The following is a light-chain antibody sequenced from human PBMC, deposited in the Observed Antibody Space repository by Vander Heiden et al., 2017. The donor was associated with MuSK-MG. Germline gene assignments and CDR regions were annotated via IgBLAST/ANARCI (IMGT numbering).Light chain of an antibody. CDR2: AAS. CDR3: QQPYSTPWT. Sequence: DIQLTQSPSSLSASIGDRVTITCRASQSIATYLNWYQLKPGNAPKLLIYAASALQSGVPSRFSGSGSGTEFTLTISSLQVGDFATYYCQQPYSTPWTFGQGTKVEIK. J-gene: IGKJ1*01. V-gene: IGKV1-39*01. CDR1: QSIATY.